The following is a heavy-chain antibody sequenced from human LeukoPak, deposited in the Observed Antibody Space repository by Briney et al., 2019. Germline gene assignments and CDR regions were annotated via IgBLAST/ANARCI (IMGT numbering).Heavy chain of an antibody. J-gene: IGHJ6*03. CDR2: ISSSGSTI. Sequence: GGSLRLSCAASGFTFSDYYMSWIRQAPGKGLEWVSYISSSGSTIYYADSVKGRFTISRDNAKNSLYLQMNGLRAEDTAVYYCARDRYSPNYYYMDVWGKGTTVTVSS. V-gene: IGHV3-11*01. CDR3: ARDRYSPNYYYMDV. CDR1: GFTFSDYY. D-gene: IGHD2-21*01.